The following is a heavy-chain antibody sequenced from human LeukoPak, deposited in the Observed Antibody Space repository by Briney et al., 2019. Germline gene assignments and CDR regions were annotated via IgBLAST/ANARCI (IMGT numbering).Heavy chain of an antibody. CDR2: ISGDGGST. Sequence: PGGSLRLSCSASGXTFDDYAMHWVRQAPGKGLEWVSLISGDGGSTYYADSVKGRFTISRDSNKNSLYLQMNSLRTEDTALYFCAKEITTKYYFDYWGQGTLVTVSS. CDR1: GXTFDDYA. V-gene: IGHV3-43*02. CDR3: AKEITTKYYFDY. D-gene: IGHD4-11*01. J-gene: IGHJ4*02.